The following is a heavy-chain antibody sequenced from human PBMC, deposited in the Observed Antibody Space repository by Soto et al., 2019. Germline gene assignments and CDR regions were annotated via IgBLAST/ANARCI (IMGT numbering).Heavy chain of an antibody. J-gene: IGHJ6*03. D-gene: IGHD3-9*01. V-gene: IGHV4-61*01. CDR3: ARDRVPLRYFDWLSEGYYYYMDV. CDR1: GGSISSGCYY. CDR2: FYYSGST. Sequence: SETLSLTCTVSGGSISSGCYYWSWIRQHPGKGLEWIGYFYYSGSTNYNPSLKSRVTISVDTSKNQFSLKLSSVTAADTAVYYCARDRVPLRYFDWLSEGYYYYMDVCGKGTTVTVSS.